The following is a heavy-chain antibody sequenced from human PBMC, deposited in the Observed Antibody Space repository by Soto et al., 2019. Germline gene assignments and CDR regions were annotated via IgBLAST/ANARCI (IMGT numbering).Heavy chain of an antibody. CDR1: GGSISSSPYF. CDR3: SRRAPEGFDP. J-gene: IGHJ5*02. Sequence: SETLSLTCTVSGGSISSSPYFWGWIRQPPGRGLEWIGSIDYRGTTYYNASLKSRVTLSLDTSKNQFSLKVNSLIAADTAVYFCSRRAPEGFDPWGQGTLVTVSS. V-gene: IGHV4-39*01. CDR2: IDYRGTT.